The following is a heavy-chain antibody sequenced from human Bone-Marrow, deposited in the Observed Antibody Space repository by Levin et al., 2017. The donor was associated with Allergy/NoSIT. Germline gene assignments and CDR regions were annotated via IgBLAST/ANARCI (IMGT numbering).Heavy chain of an antibody. J-gene: IGHJ4*02. CDR1: GFTFTSYW. Sequence: AGESLKISCTDSGFTFTSYWMSWVRQAPGKGLQWVANINLDGSEKYYVDSVKGRFTISRDNAKKSLHLQMNSLRAEDTAVYYCARESHARFDYWGQGALVTVSS. D-gene: IGHD6-6*01. CDR3: ARESHARFDY. CDR2: INLDGSEK. V-gene: IGHV3-7*01.